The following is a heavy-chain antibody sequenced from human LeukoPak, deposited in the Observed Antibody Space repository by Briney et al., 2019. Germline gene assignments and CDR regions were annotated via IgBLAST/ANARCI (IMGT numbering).Heavy chain of an antibody. V-gene: IGHV4-59*01. D-gene: IGHD2-21*02. CDR2: IYYSGST. CDR3: ARLASCGGDCSDAFDI. J-gene: IGHJ3*02. Sequence: DPSETLSLTCTVSGGSISSYYWGWIRQPPGKGLEWIGYIYYSGSTNYNPSLKSRVTISVDTSKNQFSLKLSSVTAADTAVYYCARLASCGGDCSDAFDIWGQGTMVTVSS. CDR1: GGSISSYY.